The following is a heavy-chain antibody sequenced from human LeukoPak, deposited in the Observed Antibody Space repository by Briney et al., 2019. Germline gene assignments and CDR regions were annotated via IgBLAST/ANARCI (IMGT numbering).Heavy chain of an antibody. CDR2: ISYDGSNK. D-gene: IGHD2-2*01. J-gene: IGHJ4*02. V-gene: IGHV3-30*18. CDR3: AKDRTSCLDY. Sequence: GGSLRLSCAASGFTFSSYWMSWVRQAPGKGLEWVAVISYDGSNKYYADSVKGRFTISRDNSKNTLYLQMNSLRAEDTAVYYCAKDRTSCLDYWGQGTLVTVSS. CDR1: GFTFSSYW.